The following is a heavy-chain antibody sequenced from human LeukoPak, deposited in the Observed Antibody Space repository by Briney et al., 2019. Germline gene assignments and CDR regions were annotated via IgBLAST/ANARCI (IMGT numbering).Heavy chain of an antibody. Sequence: GGSLRLSCSASGFTYSSYAMHWVRQAPGKGLEYVSAISSNGGSTYYADSVKGRFTISRDNSKNTLYLQMSSLRAEDTAVYYCVEPIGIVGATDYFDYWGQGTLVTVSP. CDR2: ISSNGGST. CDR3: VEPIGIVGATDYFDY. D-gene: IGHD1-26*01. J-gene: IGHJ4*02. CDR1: GFTYSSYA. V-gene: IGHV3-64D*06.